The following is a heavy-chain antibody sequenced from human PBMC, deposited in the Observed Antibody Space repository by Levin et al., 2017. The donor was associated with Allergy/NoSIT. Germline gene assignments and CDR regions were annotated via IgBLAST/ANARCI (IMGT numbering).Heavy chain of an antibody. D-gene: IGHD3-3*01. CDR2: INHSGST. V-gene: IGHV4-34*01. Sequence: PSETLSLTCAVYGGSFSGYYWSWIRQPPGKGLEWIGEINHSGSTNYNPSLKSRVTISVDTSKNQFSLKLSSVTAADTAVYYCARHRWGRSAWWFDPWGQGTLVTVSS. J-gene: IGHJ5*02. CDR1: GGSFSGYY. CDR3: ARHRWGRSAWWFDP.